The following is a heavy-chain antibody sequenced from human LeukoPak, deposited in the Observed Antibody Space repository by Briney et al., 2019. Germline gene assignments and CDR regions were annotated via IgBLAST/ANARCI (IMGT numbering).Heavy chain of an antibody. V-gene: IGHV3-23*01. CDR3: ARNYDYVWGSYRFSGGYFDY. CDR1: GFTFSSYG. CDR2: IRGSGGST. J-gene: IGHJ4*02. D-gene: IGHD3-16*02. Sequence: QPGGSLRLSCAASGFTFSSYGMHWVRQAPGKGLEWVSAIRGSGGSTYYADSVKGRFTISRDNSKNTLYLQMNSLRAEDTAVYYCARNYDYVWGSYRFSGGYFDYWGQGTLVTVSS.